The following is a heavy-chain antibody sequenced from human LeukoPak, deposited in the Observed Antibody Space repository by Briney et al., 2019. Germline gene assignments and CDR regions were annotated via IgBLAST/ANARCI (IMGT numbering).Heavy chain of an antibody. CDR1: GFTFSSYW. J-gene: IGHJ4*02. Sequence: GGSLRLSCAASGFTFSSYWMHWVRQVPGKGLVWVSRINSDGSSTTYADSVKGRFTISRDNAKNTLYLQMNSLRAEDMAVYYCARVNSSGYLSGSPPALDYWGQGTLVTVSS. CDR3: ARVNSSGYLSGSPPALDY. CDR2: INSDGSST. V-gene: IGHV3-74*01. D-gene: IGHD3-22*01.